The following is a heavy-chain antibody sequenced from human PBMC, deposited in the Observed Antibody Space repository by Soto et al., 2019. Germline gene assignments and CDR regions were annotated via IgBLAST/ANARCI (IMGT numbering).Heavy chain of an antibody. CDR2: ISYDGSNK. J-gene: IGHJ5*02. CDR1: GFTFSSYG. Sequence: QVQLVESGGGVVQPGRSLRLSCAASGFTFSSYGMHWVRQAPGKGLEWVAVISYDGSNKYYADSVKGRFTISRDNSKNTLYLQMNSLRAEDTAVYYCARDQGRIAVAATYPFDPWGQGTLVTVSS. D-gene: IGHD6-19*01. CDR3: ARDQGRIAVAATYPFDP. V-gene: IGHV3-30*03.